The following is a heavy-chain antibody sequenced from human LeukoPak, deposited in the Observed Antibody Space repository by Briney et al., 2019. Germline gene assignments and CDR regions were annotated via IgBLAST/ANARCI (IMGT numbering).Heavy chain of an antibody. CDR1: GGSFSGFY. D-gene: IGHD2-2*01. J-gene: IGHJ4*02. Sequence: PSETLSLTCAVSGGSFSGFYWSWIRQPPGRGLEWIGYIFYSGSTKYNPSLKSRVTISVDTSKSQFSLKLSSVNAADTAVYYCAKSSLYCTSTSCSYYFDYWGQGTLVTVSS. CDR2: IFYSGST. V-gene: IGHV4-59*01. CDR3: AKSSLYCTSTSCSYYFDY.